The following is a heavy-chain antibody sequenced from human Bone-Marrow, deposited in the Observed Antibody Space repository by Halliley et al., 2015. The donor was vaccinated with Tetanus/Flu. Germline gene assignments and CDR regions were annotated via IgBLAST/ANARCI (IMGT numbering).Heavy chain of an antibody. V-gene: IGHV3-53*01. CDR2: IFSGGVT. J-gene: IGHJ4*02. CDR3: ARDWADGDSGYRY. D-gene: IGHD3-22*01. Sequence: WVSAIFSGGVTSYADSVEGRFTISRDNSKNTLFLQMNSPRAEDTAVYYCARDWADGDSGYRYWGQGTLVTVSS.